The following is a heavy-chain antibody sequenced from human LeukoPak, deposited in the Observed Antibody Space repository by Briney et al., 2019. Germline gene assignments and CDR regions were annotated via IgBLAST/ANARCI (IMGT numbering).Heavy chain of an antibody. CDR1: GYTFTGYY. V-gene: IGHV1-2*04. Sequence: ASVKVSCKASGYTFTGYYMHWVRQAPGQGLEWMGWINPNSGGTNYAQKFQGWVTMTRDTSISTAYMELSRLKSDDTAVYYCARGYSSSWYVVYFQHWGQGTLVTVSS. CDR2: INPNSGGT. CDR3: ARGYSSSWYVVYFQH. D-gene: IGHD6-13*01. J-gene: IGHJ1*01.